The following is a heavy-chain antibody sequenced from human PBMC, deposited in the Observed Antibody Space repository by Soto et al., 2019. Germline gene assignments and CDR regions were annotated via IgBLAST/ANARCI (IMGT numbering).Heavy chain of an antibody. CDR1: GGSITSSEYY. V-gene: IGHV4-39*07. J-gene: IGHJ5*02. CDR3: ARGRGAARRGNWFDP. CDR2: INHSGST. Sequence: SETLSLTCTVSGGSITSSEYYWAWIRQPPGKGLEWIGEINHSGSTNYNPSRKSRVTISVDTSKNQFSLKLSSVTAADTAVYYCARGRGAARRGNWFDPWGQGTLVTVSS. D-gene: IGHD6-6*01.